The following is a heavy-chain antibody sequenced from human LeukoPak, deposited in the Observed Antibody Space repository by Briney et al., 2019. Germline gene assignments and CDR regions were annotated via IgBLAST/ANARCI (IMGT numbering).Heavy chain of an antibody. J-gene: IGHJ4*02. Sequence: PSQTLSLTCTVSGGSLSSGDYYWRWLRQPPGKGLEWIGYIYYSGSTYYNPSLKSRVTISVDTSKNQFSLKLSSVTAADTAVYYCARGGDFWSGIYFDYWGQGTLVTVSS. V-gene: IGHV4-30-4*01. CDR1: GGSLSSGDYY. CDR2: IYYSGST. CDR3: ARGGDFWSGIYFDY. D-gene: IGHD3-3*01.